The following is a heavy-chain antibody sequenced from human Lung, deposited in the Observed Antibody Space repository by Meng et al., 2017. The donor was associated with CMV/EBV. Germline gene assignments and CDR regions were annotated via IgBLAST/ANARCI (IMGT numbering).Heavy chain of an antibody. D-gene: IGHD3-22*01. CDR2: ISSDGSNK. CDR3: ARDRLYYYDTSGYYYPRYFQH. V-gene: IGHV3-30*04. Sequence: SXAASGFTFSNYAMHWVRQAPGKGLDWVAVISSDGSNKEYADPVKGRFTISRDNSKNTLYLHMNSLRAEDTAAYYCARDRLYYYDTSGYYYPRYFQHWGQGTLVTVSS. CDR1: GFTFSNYA. J-gene: IGHJ1*01.